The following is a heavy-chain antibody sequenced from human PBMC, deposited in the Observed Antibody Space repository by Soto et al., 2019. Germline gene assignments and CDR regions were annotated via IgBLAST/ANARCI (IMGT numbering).Heavy chain of an antibody. CDR2: TSHRGST. D-gene: IGHD3-16*02. CDR1: GVSISSYF. Sequence: SETLSLTCSVSGVSISSYFWSWIRQPPGRGLEWIGYTSHRGSTNYSPSLKSRVAISLDTSENQFSLKVNSVTAADTAVYYCARIGGYHGPLYYVGQGTPVTFSS. CDR3: ARIGGYHGPLYY. V-gene: IGHV4-59*01. J-gene: IGHJ4*02.